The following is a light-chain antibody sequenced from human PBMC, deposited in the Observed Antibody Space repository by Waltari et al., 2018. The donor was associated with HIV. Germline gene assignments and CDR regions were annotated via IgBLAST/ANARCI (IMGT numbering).Light chain of an antibody. CDR2: GND. V-gene: IGLV3-19*01. CDR1: SLRSYY. Sequence: SSELTQDPAVSVALGQTVRITCQGDSLRSYYASWYQQKPGPAPLLVVEGNDKPPSGFPVRFSGASYGNTASLTITGAQAEDDADYDCSSRDSSGHHLVFATGTTVTVL. J-gene: IGLJ1*01. CDR3: SSRDSSGHHLV.